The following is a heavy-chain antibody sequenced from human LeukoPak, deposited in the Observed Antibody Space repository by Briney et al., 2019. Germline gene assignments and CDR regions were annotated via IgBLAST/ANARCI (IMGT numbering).Heavy chain of an antibody. CDR1: GHTLTQLS. J-gene: IGHJ4*02. CDR3: ATVSSWLEYYFDY. D-gene: IGHD6-13*01. CDR2: FDREDGET. V-gene: IGHV1-24*01. Sequence: ASVKVSCKVSGHTLTQLSMYWVRQAPGKGLEWLGGFDREDGETFYAQKFQGRVTMTEDTSTDTAYMELSSLRSEDTAVYYCATVSSWLEYYFDYWGQGTLVTVSS.